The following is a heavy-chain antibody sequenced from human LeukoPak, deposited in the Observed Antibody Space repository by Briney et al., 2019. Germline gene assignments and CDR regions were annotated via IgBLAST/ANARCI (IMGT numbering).Heavy chain of an antibody. V-gene: IGHV4-34*01. D-gene: IGHD2-2*03. CDR1: GGSFSGYC. J-gene: IGHJ5*02. Sequence: SETLSLTCAVYGGSFSGYCWSWICQPPGKGLERIGEINHSGSTNYNPSLKSRVTISVDTSKNQFSLKLTSVTAADTAVYYCARKRGYSNWFNPWGQGTLVTVSS. CDR2: INHSGST. CDR3: ARKRGYSNWFNP.